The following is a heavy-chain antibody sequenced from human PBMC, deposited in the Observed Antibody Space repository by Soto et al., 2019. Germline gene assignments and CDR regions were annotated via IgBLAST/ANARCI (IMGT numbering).Heavy chain of an antibody. J-gene: IGHJ4*02. CDR1: GYTFSSYA. V-gene: IGHV1-3*01. CDR2: INAGNGNT. D-gene: IGHD6-13*01. Sequence: QVQLVQSGAEVKKPGASVKVSCKASGYTFSSYAMHWVRQAPGQRLEWMGWINAGNGNTKYSQKFQGRVTITRDTSASTAYMELSSLRSEDTAVYYCARATSWYIFDYWGQVTLVTVSS. CDR3: ARATSWYIFDY.